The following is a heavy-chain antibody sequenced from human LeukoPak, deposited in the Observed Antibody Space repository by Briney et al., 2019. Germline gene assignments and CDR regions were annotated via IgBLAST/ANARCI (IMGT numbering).Heavy chain of an antibody. Sequence: GGSLRLSCAASGFTFSNYWMGWVRQAPGKGLEWVANIKQDGSEKRYVDPVKGRFTISRDNSKNTLYLQMNSLRAEDTAVYYCARGGRFAPGIAVAGMGFNYWGQGTLVTVSS. CDR3: ARGGRFAPGIAVAGMGFNY. CDR2: IKQDGSEK. J-gene: IGHJ4*02. V-gene: IGHV3-7*04. CDR1: GFTFSNYW. D-gene: IGHD6-19*01.